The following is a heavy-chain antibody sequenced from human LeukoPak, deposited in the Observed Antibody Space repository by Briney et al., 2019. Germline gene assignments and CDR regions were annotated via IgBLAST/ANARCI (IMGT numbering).Heavy chain of an antibody. CDR1: GFTFSSYW. CDR3: ARLPPDDYGDYYYFDY. V-gene: IGHV3-74*01. CDR2: INSDGSST. J-gene: IGHJ4*02. D-gene: IGHD4-17*01. Sequence: GGSLRLSCAASGFTFSSYWMHWVRQAPGKGLVWVSRINSDGSSTSYADSVKGRFTISRDNAKNSLYLQMNSLRAEDTALYYCARLPPDDYGDYYYFDYWGQGTLVTVSS.